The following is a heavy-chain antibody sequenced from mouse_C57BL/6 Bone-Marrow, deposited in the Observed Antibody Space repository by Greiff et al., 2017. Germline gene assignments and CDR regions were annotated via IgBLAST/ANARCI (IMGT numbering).Heavy chain of an antibody. V-gene: IGHV14-4*01. J-gene: IGHJ2*01. D-gene: IGHD1-1*01. Sequence: EVQLLQSGAELVRPGASVKLSCTASGFNIKDDYMHWVQQRPEQGLEWIGWIDPENGDTEYASKFQGQATITADTSSNTAYLQLSSLTSEDTAVYYCTTITTVVATDYWGQGTTLTVSS. CDR1: GFNIKDDY. CDR2: IDPENGDT. CDR3: TTITTVVATDY.